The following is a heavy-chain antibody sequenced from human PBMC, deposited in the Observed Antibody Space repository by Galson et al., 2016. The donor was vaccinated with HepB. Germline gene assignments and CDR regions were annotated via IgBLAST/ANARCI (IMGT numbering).Heavy chain of an antibody. CDR1: GFSFSTFA. Sequence: TLRLSCAASGFSFSTFAMSWVRQAPGKGLEWISGITGTGGGTYYADSVKGRFTISRDTSKNTLFLQFSSLRVEDTAVYYCAKDHTGSTVGWSDGMDVWGQGTRVTVSS. V-gene: IGHV3-23*01. CDR3: AKDHTGSTVGWSDGMDV. CDR2: ITGTGGGT. J-gene: IGHJ6*02. D-gene: IGHD1-7*01.